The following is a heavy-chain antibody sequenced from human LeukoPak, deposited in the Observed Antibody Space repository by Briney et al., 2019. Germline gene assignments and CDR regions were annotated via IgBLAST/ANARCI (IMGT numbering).Heavy chain of an antibody. D-gene: IGHD3-10*01. V-gene: IGHV3-7*01. CDR3: AREDVLLWFGELSKKSDY. J-gene: IGHJ4*02. Sequence: GGSLRLSCAASGFTFSSYWMSWVRQAPGKGLEWVANIKQDGSEKYYVDSVKGRFTISRDNAKNPLYLQMNSLRAEDTAVYYCAREDVLLWFGELSKKSDYWGQGTLVTVSS. CDR1: GFTFSSYW. CDR2: IKQDGSEK.